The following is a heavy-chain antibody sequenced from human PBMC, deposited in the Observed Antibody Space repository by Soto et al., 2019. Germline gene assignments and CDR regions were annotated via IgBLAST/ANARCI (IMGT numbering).Heavy chain of an antibody. CDR2: INHSGST. D-gene: IGHD5-18*01. CDR1: GGSFSGYY. V-gene: IGHV4-34*01. CDR3: AREGGYSYGPFDY. J-gene: IGHJ4*02. Sequence: PSETLSLTCAAYGGSFSGYYWSWIRQPPGKGLEWIGEINHSGSTNYNPSLKSRVTISVDTSKNQFSLKLSSVTAADTAVYYCAREGGYSYGPFDYWGQGTLVTVSS.